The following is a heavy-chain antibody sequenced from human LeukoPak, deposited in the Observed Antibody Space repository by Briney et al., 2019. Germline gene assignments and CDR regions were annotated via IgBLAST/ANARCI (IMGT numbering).Heavy chain of an antibody. CDR3: AKDSRVGGYYFDY. CDR2: ISGSGGST. CDR1: GFTFSSYA. V-gene: IGHV3-23*01. J-gene: IGHJ4*02. Sequence: PGGSLRLSWAASGFTFSSYAMSWVRQAPGKGLEWVSAISGSGGSTYYADSGKGRFTISRDNSKNTLYLQMNSLRAEDTAVYYCAKDSRVGGYYFDYWGQGTLVTVSS. D-gene: IGHD3-10*01.